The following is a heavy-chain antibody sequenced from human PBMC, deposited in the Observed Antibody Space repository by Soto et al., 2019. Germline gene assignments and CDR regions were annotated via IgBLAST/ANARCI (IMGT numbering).Heavy chain of an antibody. J-gene: IGHJ5*02. V-gene: IGHV3-33*03. CDR1: GFTFNSYG. Sequence: QGQLVESGGGVVQPGRSLRLSCVASGFTFNSYGMHWVRQAPGKGLEWVAIIWYDGSNKYYADSVKGRFTISRDNSKXXXXXXXXXXXXXXXXXXXXXXXXXXXXXXXRFDSWGQGTLVTVSS. CDR2: IWYDGSNK. CDR3: XXXXXXXXXXXRFDS.